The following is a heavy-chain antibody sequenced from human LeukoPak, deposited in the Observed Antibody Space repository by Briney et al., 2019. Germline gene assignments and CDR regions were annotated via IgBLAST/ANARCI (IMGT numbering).Heavy chain of an antibody. D-gene: IGHD5-12*01. CDR2: IIPIFGTA. Sequence: GASVKVSCKASGGTFSSYAISWVRQAPGQGLEWMGGIIPIFGTANYAQNFQGRVTITADSSTSTAYMELSSLRSEDTAVYYCGMATTNGNWLGYFDYWGQGTLVTVSS. CDR3: GMATTNGNWLGYFDY. J-gene: IGHJ4*02. CDR1: GGTFSSYA. V-gene: IGHV1-69*06.